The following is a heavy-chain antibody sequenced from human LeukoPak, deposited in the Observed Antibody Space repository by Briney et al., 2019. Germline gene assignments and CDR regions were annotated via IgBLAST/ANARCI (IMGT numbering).Heavy chain of an antibody. D-gene: IGHD1-14*01. CDR3: ARRPGN. CDR2: IYSGGAI. Sequence: PGGSLRLSCVASGFAFGRNYMSWVRQAPGKGLECVSLIYSGGAIRYADSVKGWFTISRDSSKNTLFLQMNDLTVEDTARYYCARRPGNWGQGILVTVSS. J-gene: IGHJ4*02. V-gene: IGHV3-53*01. CDR1: GFAFGRNY.